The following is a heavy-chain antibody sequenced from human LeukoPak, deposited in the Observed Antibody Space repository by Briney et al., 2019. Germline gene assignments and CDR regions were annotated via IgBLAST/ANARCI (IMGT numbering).Heavy chain of an antibody. CDR3: ARGWLQPYWYFDL. CDR1: GYIFINYG. J-gene: IGHJ2*01. Sequence: ASVKVSCKASGYIFINYGITWVRQAPGQGLEWMGWISPYNGNADYAQKLQGRVTMTTDTSTTTAYMELRSLRSDDTAVYYCARGWLQPYWYFDLWGRGTLVTVSS. CDR2: ISPYNGNA. D-gene: IGHD5-24*01. V-gene: IGHV1-18*01.